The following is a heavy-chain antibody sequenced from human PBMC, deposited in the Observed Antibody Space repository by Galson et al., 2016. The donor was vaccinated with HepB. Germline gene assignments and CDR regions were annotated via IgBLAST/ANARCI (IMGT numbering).Heavy chain of an antibody. Sequence: LSLTCTVSGGSIRGSIYYWGWIRQPPGKGLEWIGRIYHSGNTYYSPSLSPSLQSRVTISVDTSKNQFSLKLRSVTAADTAVYYCASHDDSDWDYWGQGTLVTVSP. D-gene: IGHD3-9*01. CDR3: ASHDDSDWDY. CDR2: IYHSGNT. J-gene: IGHJ4*02. CDR1: GGSIRGSIYY. V-gene: IGHV4-39*01.